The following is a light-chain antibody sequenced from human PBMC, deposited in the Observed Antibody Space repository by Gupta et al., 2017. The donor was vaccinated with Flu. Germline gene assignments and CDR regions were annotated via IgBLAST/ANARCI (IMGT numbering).Light chain of an antibody. J-gene: IGLJ2*01. CDR2: RDI. V-gene: IGLV3-9*01. Sequence: ALGQTSSITLGGNNIENRNVHWYQQKPGQAPVLVIYRDISRPAGIPERFSGSNSGNTATLTISGAQAGDEADYYCQVWDSSTEVFGGGTKLTVL. CDR3: QVWDSSTEV. CDR1: NIENRN.